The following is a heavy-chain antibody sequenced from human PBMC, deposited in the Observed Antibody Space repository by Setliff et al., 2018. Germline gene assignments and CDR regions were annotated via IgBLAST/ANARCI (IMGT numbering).Heavy chain of an antibody. D-gene: IGHD5-12*01. CDR3: ARSGWLREYYFDY. J-gene: IGHJ4*02. Sequence: GASVQVSCKASGYTFTGYYMHWVRQAPGQGLEWMGWINPNSGGTNYAQKFQGWVTMTRDTSISPAYMELSRLRSDDTAVYYCARSGWLREYYFDYWGQGTLVTVSS. V-gene: IGHV1-2*04. CDR2: INPNSGGT. CDR1: GYTFTGYY.